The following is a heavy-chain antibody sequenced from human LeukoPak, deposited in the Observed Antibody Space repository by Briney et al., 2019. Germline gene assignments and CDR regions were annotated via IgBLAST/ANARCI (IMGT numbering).Heavy chain of an antibody. D-gene: IGHD5-18*01. J-gene: IGHJ4*02. CDR3: ARGSAYTATDY. CDR2: INHSGST. Sequence: SETLSLTCAVYGGSFSGYYWSWIRQPPGKGLEWIGEINHSGSTNYNPSLKSRVTISVDTSKNRFSLKLSSVTAADTAVYYCARGSAYTATDYWGQGTLVTVSS. CDR1: GGSFSGYY. V-gene: IGHV4-34*01.